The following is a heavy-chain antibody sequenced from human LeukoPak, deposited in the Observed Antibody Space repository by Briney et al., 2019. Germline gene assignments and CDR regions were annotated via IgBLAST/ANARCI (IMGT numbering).Heavy chain of an antibody. V-gene: IGHV3-20*04. CDR2: IDWSGGRT. D-gene: IGHD6-19*01. CDR1: GFTFDDYG. Sequence: GGSLRLSCAASGFTFDDYGMSWIRQAPEKGLEWVSGIDWSGGRTAYADSVKGRSTISRDNAKNSLSLQVSSLRAEDTALYYCARSGYSSGWYRGPFDYWGQGTLVTVSS. CDR3: ARSGYSSGWYRGPFDY. J-gene: IGHJ4*02.